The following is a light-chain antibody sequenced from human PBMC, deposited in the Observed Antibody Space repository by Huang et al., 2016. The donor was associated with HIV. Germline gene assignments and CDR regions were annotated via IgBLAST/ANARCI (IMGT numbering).Light chain of an antibody. CDR1: QSVSSSD. V-gene: IGKV3-20*01. J-gene: IGKJ2*01. Sequence: EIVLTQSPGTLSLSPGERATLSCRASQSVSSSDLAWYRQRPGQAPRLVIYGTSNRATGIPDRFSGSGSGTDFTLTISRLEPEDFAVYYCQQYGSSYTFGQGTKLEIK. CDR2: GTS. CDR3: QQYGSSYT.